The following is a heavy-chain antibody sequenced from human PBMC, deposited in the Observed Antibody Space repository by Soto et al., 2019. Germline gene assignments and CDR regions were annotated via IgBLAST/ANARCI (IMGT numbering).Heavy chain of an antibody. CDR3: YLNYYDSSGPYPG. Sequence: QVQLVQSGAEVKKPGASVKVSCKASGYTFTSYDINWVRQATGQGREWMGWMNPNSCNTGYAQKFQGRVTMTMNTSISTAYMELSSLRSEDTAVYYCYLNYYDSSGPYPGWGQGTLVTVSS. CDR1: GYTFTSYD. V-gene: IGHV1-8*01. D-gene: IGHD3-22*01. J-gene: IGHJ4*02. CDR2: MNPNSCNT.